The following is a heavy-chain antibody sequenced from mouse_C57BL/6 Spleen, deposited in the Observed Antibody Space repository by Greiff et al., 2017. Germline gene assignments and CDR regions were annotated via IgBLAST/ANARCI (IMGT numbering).Heavy chain of an antibody. CDR2: IRNKANGYTT. CDR3: ARYIWGYYYAMDY. D-gene: IGHD1-1*02. CDR1: GFTFTDYY. Sequence: EVKVVESGGGLVQPGGSLSLSCAASGFTFTDYYMSWVRQPPGKALEWLGFIRNKANGYTTEYSASVKGRFTISRDNSKSILYLQMNALRAEDSATYYGARYIWGYYYAMDYWGQGTSVTVSS. J-gene: IGHJ4*01. V-gene: IGHV7-3*01.